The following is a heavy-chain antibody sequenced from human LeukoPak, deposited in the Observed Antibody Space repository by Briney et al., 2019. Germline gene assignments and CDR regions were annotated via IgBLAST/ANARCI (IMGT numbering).Heavy chain of an antibody. CDR1: GGSISSGSYY. CDR3: ARGYCSSTSCYVRYYYYYYMDV. V-gene: IGHV4-61*02. Sequence: TSETLSLTRTVSGGSISSGSYYWSWIRQPAGKGLEWIGRIYTSGSTNYNPSLKSRVTISVDTSKNQFSLKLSSVTAADTAVYYCARGYCSSTSCYVRYYYYYYMDVWGKGTTVTVSS. D-gene: IGHD2-2*01. CDR2: IYTSGST. J-gene: IGHJ6*03.